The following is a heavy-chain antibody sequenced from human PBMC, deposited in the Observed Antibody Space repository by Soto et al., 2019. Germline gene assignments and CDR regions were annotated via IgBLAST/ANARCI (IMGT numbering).Heavy chain of an antibody. CDR3: ARILVGAFDF. CDR2: INHRGST. J-gene: IGHJ4*02. Sequence: SETLSLTCAVYGGSFSDHFCTWIRQSPGKGLEWIGDINHRGSTSYNPSLKSRVTISLDTSKNQFSLSLSSVTAADTAVYYCARILVGAFDFWGQGDLVTVSS. CDR1: GGSFSDHF. D-gene: IGHD1-26*01. V-gene: IGHV4-34*01.